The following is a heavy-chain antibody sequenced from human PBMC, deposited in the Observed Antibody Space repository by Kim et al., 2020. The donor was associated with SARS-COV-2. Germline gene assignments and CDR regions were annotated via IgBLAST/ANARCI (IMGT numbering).Heavy chain of an antibody. CDR2: T. D-gene: IGHD3-9*01. V-gene: IGHV4-39*07. Sequence: TYANPSLKSRRTISVDTSKNQFSLKLSSVTAADTAVYYCARVLKGGYVDYWGQGTLVTVSS. J-gene: IGHJ4*02. CDR3: ARVLKGGYVDY.